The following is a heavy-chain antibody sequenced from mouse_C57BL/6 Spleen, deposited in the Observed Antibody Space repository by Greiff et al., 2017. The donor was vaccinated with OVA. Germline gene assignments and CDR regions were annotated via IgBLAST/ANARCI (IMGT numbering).Heavy chain of an antibody. CDR3: ASGDLRRNFDY. J-gene: IGHJ2*01. Sequence: EVKLVASGGGLVKPGGSLKLSCAASGFTFSDYGMHWVRQAPEKGLEWVAYISSGSSTIYYAATVKGRFTISSDNAKNTLFLQMTSLRSEDTAMYYCASGDLRRNFDYWGQGTTLTVSS. CDR2: ISSGSSTI. V-gene: IGHV5-17*01. CDR1: GFTFSDYG.